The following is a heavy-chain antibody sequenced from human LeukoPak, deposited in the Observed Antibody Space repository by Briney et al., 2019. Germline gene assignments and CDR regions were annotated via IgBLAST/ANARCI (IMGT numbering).Heavy chain of an antibody. CDR2: ISSSSSYI. CDR1: GFTFSK. D-gene: IGHD3-10*01. CDR3: ARGGRGP. V-gene: IGHV3-21*01. J-gene: IGHJ5*02. Sequence: NSGGSLRLSCAASGFTFSKMNWVRQAPGKGLEWVSSISSSSSYIYYADSVKGRFTISRDNAKNSLYLQMNSLRAEDTAVYYCARGGRGPWGQGTLVTVSS.